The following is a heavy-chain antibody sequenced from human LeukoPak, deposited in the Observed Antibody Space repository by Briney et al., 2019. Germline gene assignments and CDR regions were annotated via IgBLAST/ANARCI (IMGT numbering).Heavy chain of an antibody. CDR2: ISYDGSNK. V-gene: IGHV3-30-3*01. Sequence: PGGSLRLSCAASGFTFSSYAMHWVRQAPGKGLEWVAVISYDGSNKYYADSVKGRFTISRDNSKNTLYLQMNSLRAEDTAVYYCVREHPPIDYWGQGTLVTVSS. CDR1: GFTFSSYA. CDR3: VREHPPIDY. J-gene: IGHJ4*02.